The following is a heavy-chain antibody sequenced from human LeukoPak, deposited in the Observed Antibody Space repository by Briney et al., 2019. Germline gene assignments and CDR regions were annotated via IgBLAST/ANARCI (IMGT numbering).Heavy chain of an antibody. D-gene: IGHD5-18*01. CDR3: ARDIQLGPLYYYYMDV. CDR1: GFTFSTYW. J-gene: IGHJ6*03. V-gene: IGHV3-7*01. Sequence: GGSLRLSCAASGFTFSTYWMTWVRQAPGKGLEWVANINHDGSEKYYVDSVRGRFTISRDNAKNSLYMQMNSLRAEDTAVYYCARDIQLGPLYYYYMDVWGKGTTVTISS. CDR2: INHDGSEK.